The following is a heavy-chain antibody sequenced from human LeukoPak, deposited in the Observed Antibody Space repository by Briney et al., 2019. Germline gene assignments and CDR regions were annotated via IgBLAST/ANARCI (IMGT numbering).Heavy chain of an antibody. V-gene: IGHV4-59*01. D-gene: IGHD6-13*01. CDR1: GGSISSYY. Sequence: SETLSLTCTVSGGSISSYYWSWIRQLPGKGLEWIGYIFYTGSTNYNPSLKSRVTISVLTSKNRFSLKLSSVTAADTAVYYCARDSDSSSWYVGYWGQGTLVTVSS. CDR2: IFYTGST. CDR3: ARDSDSSSWYVGY. J-gene: IGHJ4*02.